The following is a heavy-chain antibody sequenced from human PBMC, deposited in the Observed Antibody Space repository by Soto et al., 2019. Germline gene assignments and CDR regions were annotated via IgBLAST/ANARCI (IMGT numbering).Heavy chain of an antibody. CDR1: GYSFTSYL. V-gene: IGHV5-51*01. CDR3: ARLERLGYCSGGSCWDAFDI. CDR2: ISPGDSDT. J-gene: IGHJ3*02. D-gene: IGHD2-15*01. Sequence: GSSMKISNEGSGYSFTSYLIGWVRPMPGKGLVWMGIISPGDSDTRYSPSFQGQVTISADKSISTAYLQWSRLKASETAIYYCARLERLGYCSGGSCWDAFDIWGQGTMVTV.